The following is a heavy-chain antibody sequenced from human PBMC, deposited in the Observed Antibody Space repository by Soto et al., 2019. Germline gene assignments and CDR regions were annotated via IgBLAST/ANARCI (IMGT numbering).Heavy chain of an antibody. CDR2: INPVNGDR. D-gene: IGHD3-22*01. J-gene: IGHJ4*02. V-gene: IGHV1-3*01. CDR1: GYTFTRYP. Sequence: ASVKVSCKASGYTFTRYPIHWVRQAPGQGLEWMGWINPVNGDRDYLQKFQGRFAVSRDTAATTAYVELSSLRSEDTAVYYCARNYYYDSSGYSPTDYWGQGTLVTVSS. CDR3: ARNYYYDSSGYSPTDY.